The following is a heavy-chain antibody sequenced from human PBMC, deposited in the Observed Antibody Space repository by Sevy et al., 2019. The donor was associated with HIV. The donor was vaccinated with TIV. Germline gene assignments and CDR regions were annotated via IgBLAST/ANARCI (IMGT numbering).Heavy chain of an antibody. CDR1: GGSVSSGSYY. V-gene: IGHV4-61*01. D-gene: IGHD4-17*01. Sequence: SEILSLTCTVSGGSVSSGSYYWSWIRQPPGKGLEWIGYIYYSGSTNDNPSLKSRVTISVDTSKNQFSLKLSSVTAADTAVYYCASSMGGDYVGWFYYYGMDVWGQGTTVTVSS. J-gene: IGHJ6*02. CDR2: IYYSGST. CDR3: ASSMGGDYVGWFYYYGMDV.